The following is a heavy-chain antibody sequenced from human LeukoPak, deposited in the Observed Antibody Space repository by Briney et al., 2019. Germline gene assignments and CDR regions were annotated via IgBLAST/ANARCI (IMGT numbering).Heavy chain of an antibody. V-gene: IGHV1-69*05. CDR2: IIPIFGTA. CDR1: GGTFSSYA. D-gene: IGHD3-10*01. Sequence: GASVKVSCKASGGTFSSYAISWVRQAPGQGLEWMGGIIPIFGTANYAQKFQGRVTITTDESTSTAYMELSSLRSEDTAVYYCGYNYGSGSQYDYYYYYMDVWGKGTTVTVSS. CDR3: GYNYGSGSQYDYYYYYMDV. J-gene: IGHJ6*03.